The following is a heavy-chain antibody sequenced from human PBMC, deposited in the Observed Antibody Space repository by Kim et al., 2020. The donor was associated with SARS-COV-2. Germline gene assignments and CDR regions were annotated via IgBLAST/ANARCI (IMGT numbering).Heavy chain of an antibody. CDR1: GGSISSYY. Sequence: SETLSLTCTVSGGSISSYYWSWIRQPPGKGLEWIGYIYYSGSTNYNPSLKSRVTISVDTSKNQFSLKLSSVTAADTAVYYCARSGVGATWRGNWFDPWGQGTLVTVSS. V-gene: IGHV4-59*08. CDR3: ARSGVGATWRGNWFDP. CDR2: IYYSGST. D-gene: IGHD1-26*01. J-gene: IGHJ5*02.